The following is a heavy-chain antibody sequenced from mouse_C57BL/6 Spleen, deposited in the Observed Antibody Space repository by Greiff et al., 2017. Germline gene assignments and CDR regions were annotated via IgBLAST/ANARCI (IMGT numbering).Heavy chain of an antibody. CDR2: INYDGSGT. CDR3: ARGDYDRAMDY. V-gene: IGHV5-16*01. J-gene: IGHJ4*01. Sequence: EVMLVESEGGLVQPGSSMKLSCTASGFTFSDYYMAWVRQVPEKGLEWVANINYDGSGTYYLASLKGSFIISRDNAKNILYLQMSSLTSEETATYYCARGDYDRAMDYWGQGTTVTVSS. CDR1: GFTFSDYY. D-gene: IGHD2-4*01.